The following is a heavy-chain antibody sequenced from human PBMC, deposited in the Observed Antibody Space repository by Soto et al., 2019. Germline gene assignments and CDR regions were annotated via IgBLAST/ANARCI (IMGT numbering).Heavy chain of an antibody. CDR1: GYTFTSYA. D-gene: IGHD3-9*01. CDR3: ARVTYYDILTGYYYYYMDV. CDR2: INAYNGNT. V-gene: IGHV1-3*01. J-gene: IGHJ6*03. Sequence: ASVKVSCKASGYTFTSYAMHWVRQAPGQRLEWMGWINAYNGNTKYAQKLQGRVTMTTDTSTSTAYMELRSLRSDDTAVYYCARVTYYDILTGYYYYYMDVWGKGTTVTVSS.